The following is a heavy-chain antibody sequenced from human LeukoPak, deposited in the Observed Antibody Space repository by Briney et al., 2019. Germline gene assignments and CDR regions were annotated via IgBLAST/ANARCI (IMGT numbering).Heavy chain of an antibody. D-gene: IGHD6-19*01. V-gene: IGHV3-21*01. Sequence: PGGSLRLSCAASGFTFSNYAMSWVRQAPGKGLEWVSSISSSSSYIYYADSVKGRFTISRDNAKNSLYLQMNSLRAEDTAVYYCARAIAVAGTVPGYWGQGTLVAVSS. J-gene: IGHJ4*02. CDR2: ISSSSSYI. CDR1: GFTFSNYA. CDR3: ARAIAVAGTVPGY.